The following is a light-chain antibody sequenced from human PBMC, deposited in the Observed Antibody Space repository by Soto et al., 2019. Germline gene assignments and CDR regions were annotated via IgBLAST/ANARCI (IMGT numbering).Light chain of an antibody. CDR3: QQSYSTLYT. CDR1: QSISNY. V-gene: IGKV1-39*01. CDR2: AAT. Sequence: DIQMTQSPSSLSASVGDRVTITCRASQSISNYLNWYQQKPGKVPKVLIYAATSLQSGVPSRFSGSGSGTDFTLTISSLQPEDFATYYCQQSYSTLYTFGQGTKLEIK. J-gene: IGKJ2*01.